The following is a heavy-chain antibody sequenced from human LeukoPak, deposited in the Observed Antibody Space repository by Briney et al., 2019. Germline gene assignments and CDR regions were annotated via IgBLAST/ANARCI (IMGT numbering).Heavy chain of an antibody. Sequence: ASVNLSCTASGYTFTSYDINWVRQATGQGLEWMGWMNPNSGNTGYAQKFQGRVTITRNTSISTAYMELSSLRSEDTAVYYCARAPNDYTSYYYYYYMDVGGKGTTVTVSS. V-gene: IGHV1-8*03. D-gene: IGHD3-16*01. CDR1: GYTFTSYD. CDR2: MNPNSGNT. J-gene: IGHJ6*03. CDR3: ARAPNDYTSYYYYYYMDV.